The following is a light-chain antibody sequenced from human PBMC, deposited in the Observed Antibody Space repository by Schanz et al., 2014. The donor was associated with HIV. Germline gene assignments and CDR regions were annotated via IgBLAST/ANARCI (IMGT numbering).Light chain of an antibody. CDR3: QQYGSSPYT. V-gene: IGKV3-20*01. CDR1: QSVSTY. Sequence: EIVLTQSPATLSLSPGERATLSCRASQSVSTYLAWYQHKSGQAPRLLIYDASNRATGIPARFSGSVSGTDFTLTISRVEPEDYAVYYCQQYGSSPYTFGQGTKLEIK. CDR2: DAS. J-gene: IGKJ2*01.